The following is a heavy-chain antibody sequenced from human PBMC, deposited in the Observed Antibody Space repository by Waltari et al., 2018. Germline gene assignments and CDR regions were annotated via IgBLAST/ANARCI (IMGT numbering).Heavy chain of an antibody. V-gene: IGHV4-34*01. CDR2: INHSGST. D-gene: IGHD3-3*01. CDR3: ARGIRFLEWLPPDY. Sequence: QVQLQQWGAGLLKPAETLSLTCAVYGGSFSGYSCSWIRQPPGKGLEWIGEINHSGSTNYNPSLKSRVTISVDTSKNQFSLKLSSVTAADTAVYYCARGIRFLEWLPPDYWGQGTLVTVSS. CDR1: GGSFSGYS. J-gene: IGHJ4*02.